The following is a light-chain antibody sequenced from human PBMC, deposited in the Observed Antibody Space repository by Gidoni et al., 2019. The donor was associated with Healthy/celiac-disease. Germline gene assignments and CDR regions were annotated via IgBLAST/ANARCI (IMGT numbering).Light chain of an antibody. CDR3: QSYDSSLSGRWV. Sequence: QSVLTQPPSVSGAPGQRVTISCTGSSSNIGAGYAVPWYQQLPGTAPKLLIYGNSNRPSGVPDRFSGSKSGTSASLAITGLQAEDEADYYCQSYDSSLSGRWVFGGGTKLTVL. CDR1: SSNIGAGYA. V-gene: IGLV1-40*01. CDR2: GNS. J-gene: IGLJ3*02.